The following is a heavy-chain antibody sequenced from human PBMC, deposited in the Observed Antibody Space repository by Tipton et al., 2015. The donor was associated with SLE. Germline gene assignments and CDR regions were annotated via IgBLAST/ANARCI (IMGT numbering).Heavy chain of an antibody. Sequence: SLRLSCAASGFTFSDFAFHWVRQAPGKGLEWVTVISYDGSEKYYPGSVKGRFTISRDDSKKTLYLQMNSLRPEDSAIYYCVRDRSGLGIGHFDNWGQGTLVTV. CDR3: VRDRSGLGIGHFDN. V-gene: IGHV3-30*01. CDR2: ISYDGSEK. CDR1: GFTFSDFA. J-gene: IGHJ4*02. D-gene: IGHD3/OR15-3a*01.